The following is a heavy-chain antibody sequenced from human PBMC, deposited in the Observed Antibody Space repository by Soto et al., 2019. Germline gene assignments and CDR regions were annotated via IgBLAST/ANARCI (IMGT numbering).Heavy chain of an antibody. D-gene: IGHD2-15*01. J-gene: IGHJ6*02. CDR1: GFTFSSYG. CDR3: ARDVPEVVVAATLTPPKSLKYYYYGMDV. CDR2: IWYDGSNK. Sequence: GGSLRLSCAASGFTFSSYGMHWVRQAPGKGLEWVAVIWYDGSNKYYADSVKGRFTISRDNSKNTLYLQMNSLRAEDTAVYYCARDVPEVVVAATLTPPKSLKYYYYGMDVWGQGTTVTVSS. V-gene: IGHV3-33*01.